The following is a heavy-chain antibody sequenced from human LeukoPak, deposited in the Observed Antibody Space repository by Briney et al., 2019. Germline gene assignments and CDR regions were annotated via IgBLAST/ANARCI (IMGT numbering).Heavy chain of an antibody. CDR3: ARRAIVGAENAFDI. CDR1: GGSISSGSYY. J-gene: IGHJ3*02. V-gene: IGHV4-61*02. Sequence: SEILSLTCTVSGGSISSGSYYWSWIRQPAGKGLEWIGRIYTSGSTNYNPSLKSRVTISVDTSKNQFSLKLSSVTAADTAVYYCARRAIVGAENAFDIWGQGTMVTVSS. CDR2: IYTSGST. D-gene: IGHD1-26*01.